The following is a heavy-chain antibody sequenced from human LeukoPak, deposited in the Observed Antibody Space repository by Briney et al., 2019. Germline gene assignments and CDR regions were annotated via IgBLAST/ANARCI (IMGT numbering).Heavy chain of an antibody. Sequence: ASVKVSCKASGYTFTSYDINWVRQAPGQGLEWMGWINPNSGGTNYAQKFQGWVTMTRDTSISTAYMELSRLRSDDTAVYYCARGGYSYGYDVYYGMDVWGQGTTVTVSS. V-gene: IGHV1-2*04. J-gene: IGHJ6*02. CDR1: GYTFTSYD. CDR2: INPNSGGT. D-gene: IGHD5-18*01. CDR3: ARGGYSYGYDVYYGMDV.